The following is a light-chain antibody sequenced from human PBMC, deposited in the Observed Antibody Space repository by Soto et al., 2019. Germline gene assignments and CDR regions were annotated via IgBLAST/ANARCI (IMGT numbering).Light chain of an antibody. CDR3: QSYDSSLRGV. CDR2: GNS. J-gene: IGLJ1*01. V-gene: IGLV1-40*01. CDR1: SSNIGAGYD. Sequence: QSVLTQPPSVSGAPGQRVTISFTGSSSNIGAGYDVHWYQQLPGTAPKLLIYGNSNRPSGVPDRFSGSKSGTSASLAITGLQAEDEADYYCQSYDSSLRGVFGTGTKVTVL.